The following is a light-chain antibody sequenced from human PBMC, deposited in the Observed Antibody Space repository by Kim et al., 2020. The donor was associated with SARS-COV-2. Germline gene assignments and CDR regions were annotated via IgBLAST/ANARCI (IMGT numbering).Light chain of an antibody. Sequence: SPGERATLSCRASQSVSNNYLAWYLKKPGQAPRLLIYDASSRATGIPDKFSGSGSGTDFTLTISRLEPEDSAVYYCQQYGTSPMYTFGQGTKLEI. J-gene: IGKJ2*01. CDR1: QSVSNNY. CDR2: DAS. CDR3: QQYGTSPMYT. V-gene: IGKV3-20*01.